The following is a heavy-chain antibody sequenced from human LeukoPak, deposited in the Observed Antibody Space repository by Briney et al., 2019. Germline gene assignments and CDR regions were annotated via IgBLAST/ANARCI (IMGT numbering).Heavy chain of an antibody. J-gene: IGHJ3*02. V-gene: IGHV4-59*08. Sequence: PSETLSLTCTVSGGSINSYYWSWIRQPPGKGLEWIGYIYYSGSTNYNPSLKSRVTISVDTSKNQFSLKLSSVTAADTAVYYCARGGWELLLAADYAFDIWGQGTMVTVSS. D-gene: IGHD1-26*01. CDR1: GGSINSYY. CDR2: IYYSGST. CDR3: ARGGWELLLAADYAFDI.